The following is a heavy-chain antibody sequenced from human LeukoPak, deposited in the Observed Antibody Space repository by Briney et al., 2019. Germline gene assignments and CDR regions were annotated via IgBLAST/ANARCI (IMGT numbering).Heavy chain of an antibody. Sequence: SETLSLTCAVYGGSLSDYHWRWIRQPPGKGLEWIGEISHSGSTNYNPSLKSRVTISVDTSKNQFSLKSSSVTAADTAVYYCARVEIEASGYVVDYWGQGTLVTVSS. D-gene: IGHD6-25*01. J-gene: IGHJ4*02. CDR3: ARVEIEASGYVVDY. CDR2: ISHSGST. CDR1: GGSLSDYH. V-gene: IGHV4-34*01.